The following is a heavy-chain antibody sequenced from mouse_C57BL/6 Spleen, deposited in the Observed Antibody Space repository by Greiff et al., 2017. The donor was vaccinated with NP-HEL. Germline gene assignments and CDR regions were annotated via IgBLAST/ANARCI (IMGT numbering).Heavy chain of an antibody. V-gene: IGHV1-26*01. CDR1: GYTFTDYY. Sequence: EVQLQQSGPELVKPGASVKISCKASGYTFTDYYMNWVKQSHGKSLEWIGDINPNNGGTSYNQKFKGKATLTVDKSSSTAYMELRSLTSEDSAVYYCARSEDSPAYWGQGTLVTVSA. CDR2: INPNNGGT. CDR3: ARSEDSPAY. J-gene: IGHJ3*01.